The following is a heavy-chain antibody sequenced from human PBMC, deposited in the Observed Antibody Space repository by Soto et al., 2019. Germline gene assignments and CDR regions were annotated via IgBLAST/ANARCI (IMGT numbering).Heavy chain of an antibody. Sequence: QVQLVQSGAEVKKPGSSVKVSCKASGGTFSSYAITWVRQAPGQGLEWMGGIIPIFVTANYAQKFQARVTITADESTSTAYMELSSLRSEDTAVYYCARDRGPSSGYYPDWFDPWGQGTLVTVSS. D-gene: IGHD3-22*01. J-gene: IGHJ5*02. CDR3: ARDRGPSSGYYPDWFDP. CDR1: GGTFSSYA. CDR2: IIPIFVTA. V-gene: IGHV1-69*12.